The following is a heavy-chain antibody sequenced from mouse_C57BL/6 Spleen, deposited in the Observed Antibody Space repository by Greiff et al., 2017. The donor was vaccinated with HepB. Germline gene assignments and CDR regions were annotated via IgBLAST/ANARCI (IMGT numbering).Heavy chain of an antibody. CDR2: ISNLAYSI. Sequence: EVHLVESGGGLVQPGGSLKLSCAASGFTFSDYGMAWVRQAPRKGPEWVAFISNLAYSIYYADTVTGRFTISRENAKNTLYLEMSSLRSEDTAMYYCARLTTVVAKGYFDVWGTGTTVTVSS. D-gene: IGHD1-1*01. V-gene: IGHV5-15*01. CDR3: ARLTTVVAKGYFDV. CDR1: GFTFSDYG. J-gene: IGHJ1*03.